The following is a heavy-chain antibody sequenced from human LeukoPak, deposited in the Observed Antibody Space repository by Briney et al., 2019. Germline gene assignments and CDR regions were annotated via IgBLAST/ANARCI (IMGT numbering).Heavy chain of an antibody. CDR2: INHSGST. D-gene: IGHD2-2*01. CDR1: GFTFSNAW. CDR3: ARCAPAAMPGAWFDP. Sequence: GSLRLSCAASGFTFSNAWMNWVRQPPGKGLEWIGEINHSGSTNYNPSLKSRVTISVDTSKNQFSLKLSSVTAADTAVYYCARCAPAAMPGAWFDPWGQGTLVTVSS. V-gene: IGHV4-34*01. J-gene: IGHJ5*02.